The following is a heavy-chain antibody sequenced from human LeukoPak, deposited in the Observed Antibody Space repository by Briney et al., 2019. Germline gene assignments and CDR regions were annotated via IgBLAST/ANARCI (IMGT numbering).Heavy chain of an antibody. D-gene: IGHD3-22*01. CDR1: GFTFSDYY. J-gene: IGHJ4*02. CDR3: ARVRHYYDSSGYSPDSLYYFDY. Sequence: TGGSLRLSCAASGFTFSDYYMSWIRQAPGKGLEWVSYISSSGSTIYYADSVKGRFTISRDNAKNSLYLQMNSLRAEDTAVYYCARVRHYYDSSGYSPDSLYYFDYWGQGTLVTVSS. CDR2: ISSSGSTI. V-gene: IGHV3-11*04.